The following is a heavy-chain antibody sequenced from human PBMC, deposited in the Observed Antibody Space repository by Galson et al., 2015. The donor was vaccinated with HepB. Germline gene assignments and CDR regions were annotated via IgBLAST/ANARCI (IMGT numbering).Heavy chain of an antibody. Sequence: SLRLSCAASGFTFTTYGMHWVRQAPGKGLEWVAFIWYDGSNKYYADSVKGRFTISRDNSKNTLYLQMNSLRAEDTAVYYCARGRVVTLYTFDYWGQGTLVTVSS. V-gene: IGHV3-33*01. CDR2: IWYDGSNK. CDR3: ARGRVVTLYTFDY. D-gene: IGHD3-3*01. J-gene: IGHJ4*02. CDR1: GFTFTTYG.